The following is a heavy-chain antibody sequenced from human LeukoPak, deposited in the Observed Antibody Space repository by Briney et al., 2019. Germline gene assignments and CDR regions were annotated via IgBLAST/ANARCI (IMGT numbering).Heavy chain of an antibody. D-gene: IGHD3-22*01. V-gene: IGHV1-8*01. CDR2: MNPNSGNT. CDR1: GYTFTSYD. CDR3: ARGRTAHTYYDSSGDCDY. J-gene: IGHJ4*02. Sequence: ASVKVSRKASGYTFTSYDINWVRQATGHGLEWMGWMNPNSGNTGYAQKFQGRVTMTRNTSISTAYMELSSLRSEDTAVYYCARGRTAHTYYDSSGDCDYWGQGTLVTVSS.